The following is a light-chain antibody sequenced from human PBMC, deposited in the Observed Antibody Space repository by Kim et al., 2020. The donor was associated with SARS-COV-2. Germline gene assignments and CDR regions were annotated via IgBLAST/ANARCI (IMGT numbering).Light chain of an antibody. CDR3: SSYAGTYTFVI. J-gene: IGLJ2*01. V-gene: IGLV2-11*03. CDR2: GVT. Sequence: QSVPISCTGSSSDVVSYDYVSWYQQHPGKAPKLLIYGVTKRPSGVPDRFSGSKSANTAALTISGLQADDEAEYYCSSYAGTYTFVIFGGGTKVTVL. CDR1: SSDVVSYDY.